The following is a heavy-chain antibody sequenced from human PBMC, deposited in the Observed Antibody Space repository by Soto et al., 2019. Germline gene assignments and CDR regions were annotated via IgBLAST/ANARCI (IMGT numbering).Heavy chain of an antibody. CDR1: GGTFSSYA. V-gene: IGHV1-69*13. D-gene: IGHD6-13*01. Sequence: SVKVSCKASGGTFSSYAISWVRQAPGQGLEWMGGIIPIFGTADYAQKFQGRVTITADESTSAAYMELSSLRSEDTAVYYCAREDGSSSRWFDPWGQGTLVTVSS. CDR2: IIPIFGTA. J-gene: IGHJ5*02. CDR3: AREDGSSSRWFDP.